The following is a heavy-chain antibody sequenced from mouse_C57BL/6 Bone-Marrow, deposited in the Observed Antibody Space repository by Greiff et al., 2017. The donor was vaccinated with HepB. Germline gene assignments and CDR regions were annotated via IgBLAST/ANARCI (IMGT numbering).Heavy chain of an antibody. CDR1: GFTFSDYY. J-gene: IGHJ4*01. V-gene: IGHV5-12*01. CDR3: AREVYYSNFPLAMDY. CDR2: ISNGGGST. D-gene: IGHD2-5*01. Sequence: EVMLVESGGGLVQPGGSLKLSCAASGFTFSDYYMYWVRQTPEKRLEWVAYISNGGGSTYYTDTVKGRFTISRDNAKTTLYLQMSRLKSEDTALYYCAREVYYSNFPLAMDYWGQGTSVTVSS.